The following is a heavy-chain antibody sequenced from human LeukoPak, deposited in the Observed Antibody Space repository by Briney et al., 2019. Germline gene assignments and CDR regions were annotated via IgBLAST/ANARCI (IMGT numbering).Heavy chain of an antibody. Sequence: GRFLRLSCAASGFTFSSYGMHWVRQAPGKGLEWVEVIWYDGSNKYYADSVKGRFTISRDNSKNTLYLQMNSLRAEDTAVYYCARDPQYYYDSSGYFSYWGQGTLVTVSS. J-gene: IGHJ4*02. CDR1: GFTFSSYG. CDR3: ARDPQYYYDSSGYFSY. D-gene: IGHD3-22*01. V-gene: IGHV3-33*01. CDR2: IWYDGSNK.